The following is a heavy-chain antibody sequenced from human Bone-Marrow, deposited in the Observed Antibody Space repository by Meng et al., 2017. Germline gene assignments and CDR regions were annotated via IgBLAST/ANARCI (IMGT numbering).Heavy chain of an antibody. J-gene: IGHJ4*03. CDR2: ISSSGSTI. Sequence: GESLKISCAASGFTFSSYEMNWVRQAPGKGLEWVSYISSSGSTIYYADSVKGRFTISRDNAKNSLYLQMNSLRAEDTAVYYCARWIQYSSSWPSFDYWGQGTTVTVSS. D-gene: IGHD6-13*01. CDR1: GFTFSSYE. V-gene: IGHV3-48*03. CDR3: ARWIQYSSSWPSFDY.